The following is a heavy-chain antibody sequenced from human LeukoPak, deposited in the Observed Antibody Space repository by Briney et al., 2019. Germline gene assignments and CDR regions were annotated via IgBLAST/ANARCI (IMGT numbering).Heavy chain of an antibody. D-gene: IGHD6-13*01. CDR2: IYYSGST. CDR1: GGSISSGGYS. V-gene: IGHV4-30-4*07. J-gene: IGHJ6*03. Sequence: SQTLSLTCAVSGGSISSGGYSWSWIRQPPGKGLEWIGYIYYSGSTYYNPSLKSRVTISVDTSKNQFSLQLNSVTPEDTAVYYCARVGKRLAAAGDYYFYMDVWGKGTTVTISS. CDR3: ARVGKRLAAAGDYYFYMDV.